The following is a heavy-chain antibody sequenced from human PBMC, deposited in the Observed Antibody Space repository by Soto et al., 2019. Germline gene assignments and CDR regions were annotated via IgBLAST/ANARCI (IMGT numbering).Heavy chain of an antibody. CDR3: ARTVARDYYYKGVDV. Sequence: QVQLQQSGPGLVKPSQTLSLTCVISGDSVSSNSAAWNWIRQSPSRGLEWLGRTYYRSQWYNDYAVSVKGRIIINPDTSKNQFALQLSSVTPEDTAVYYCARTVARDYYYKGVDVWGQGTTVTVSS. V-gene: IGHV6-1*01. CDR1: GDSVSSNSAA. J-gene: IGHJ6*02. D-gene: IGHD6-19*01. CDR2: TYYRSQWYN.